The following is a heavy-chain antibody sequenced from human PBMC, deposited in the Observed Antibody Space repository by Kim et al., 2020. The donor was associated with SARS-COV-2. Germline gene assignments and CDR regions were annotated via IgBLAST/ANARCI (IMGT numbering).Heavy chain of an antibody. Sequence: SETLSLTCTVSGGSISSYYWSWIRQPPGKVLEWIGYIYYSGSTNYNPSLKSRVTISVDTSKNQFSLKLRSVTAADTAVYYCARDLGRSSGWYGTGLLWFDPWGQGTLVTVSS. CDR1: GGSISSYY. J-gene: IGHJ5*02. CDR3: ARDLGRSSGWYGTGLLWFDP. CDR2: IYYSGST. D-gene: IGHD6-19*01. V-gene: IGHV4-59*01.